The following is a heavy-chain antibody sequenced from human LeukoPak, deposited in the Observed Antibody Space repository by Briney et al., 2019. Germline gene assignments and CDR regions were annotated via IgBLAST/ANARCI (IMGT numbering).Heavy chain of an antibody. CDR3: ARDNGYYYDSSGNFDY. J-gene: IGHJ4*02. CDR2: IYTSGST. Sequence: SETLSLTCTVSGGSISSYYWSWIRQPAGKGLEWIGRIYTSGSTNYNPSLKSRVTMSVDTSKNQFSLKLSSVTAADTAVYYCARDNGYYYDSSGNFDYWGQGTLVTVSS. V-gene: IGHV4-4*07. D-gene: IGHD3-22*01. CDR1: GGSISSYY.